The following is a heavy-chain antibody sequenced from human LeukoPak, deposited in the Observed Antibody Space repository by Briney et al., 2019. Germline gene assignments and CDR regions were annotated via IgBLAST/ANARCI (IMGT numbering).Heavy chain of an antibody. Sequence: SETLSLTCTISGGSITDYYWNWIRQPAGKGLEWIRRFYTTDSTNYNPSLKGRVTMSGDTSKNQFSLNLRSATVADTAVYFCAREKGVAGFDSWGQGTLVTVSS. D-gene: IGHD2-15*01. CDR1: GGSITDYY. CDR3: AREKGVAGFDS. CDR2: FYTTDST. J-gene: IGHJ4*02. V-gene: IGHV4-4*07.